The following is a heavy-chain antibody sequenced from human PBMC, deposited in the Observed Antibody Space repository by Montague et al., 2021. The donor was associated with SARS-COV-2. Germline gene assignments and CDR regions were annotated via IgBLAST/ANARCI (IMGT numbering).Heavy chain of an antibody. D-gene: IGHD6-19*01. CDR3: AWDPNSSGGNMGSF. CDR2: MKYDGSEK. J-gene: IGHJ4*01. Sequence: SLRLSCAASGFAFSSSWMSWVRQSPGKGLEWVAIMKYDGSEKYYVYSVKGRFTISRDNARRSVFLQMNSLRAEDTAVYFCAWDPNSSGGNMGSFWGRGTPVSVSS. CDR1: GFAFSSSW. V-gene: IGHV3-7*01.